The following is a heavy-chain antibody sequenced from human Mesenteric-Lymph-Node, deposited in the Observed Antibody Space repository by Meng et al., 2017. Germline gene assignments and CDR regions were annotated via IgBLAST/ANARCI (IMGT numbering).Heavy chain of an antibody. Sequence: GESLKISCEASGFSFSDYVMGWVRQAPGKGLEWVSSIRTGGDYTFYAESVRGRFTISRDNSIQTVFLQMNSLRVDDTAVYYCAKGVMSGSYYLAFNVWGQGTAVTVSS. V-gene: IGHV3-23*01. CDR2: IRTGGDYT. CDR3: AKGVMSGSYYLAFNV. D-gene: IGHD1-26*01. CDR1: GFSFSDYV. J-gene: IGHJ3*01.